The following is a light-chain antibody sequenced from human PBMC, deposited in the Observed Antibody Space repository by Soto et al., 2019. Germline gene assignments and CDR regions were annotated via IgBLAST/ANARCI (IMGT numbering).Light chain of an antibody. J-gene: IGLJ7*01. V-gene: IGLV3-1*01. Sequence: SYELTQPPSVSVSPGQTASITCSGDKLGDKYACWYQQKPGQSPVLVIYQDSKRPSGNPERFSGSNSGNTATLTISGTQAVDEAAYYCQAWDSSTAVFGGGTQLTVL. CDR3: QAWDSSTAV. CDR1: KLGDKY. CDR2: QDS.